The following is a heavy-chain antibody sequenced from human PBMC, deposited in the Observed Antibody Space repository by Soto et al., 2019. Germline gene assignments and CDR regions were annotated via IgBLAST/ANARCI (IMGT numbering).Heavy chain of an antibody. D-gene: IGHD6-19*01. V-gene: IGHV4-59*08. CDR3: ARQAGYSSGWFDY. CDR1: GGSISTYY. J-gene: IGHJ4*02. Sequence: SETLSLTCTVSGGSISTYYWSWIRQPPGKGLEWIGYIYYSGSTNYNPSLKSRVTISVDTSKNQFSLKLSSVTAADTAVYYCARQAGYSSGWFDYWGQGTLVTVSS. CDR2: IYYSGST.